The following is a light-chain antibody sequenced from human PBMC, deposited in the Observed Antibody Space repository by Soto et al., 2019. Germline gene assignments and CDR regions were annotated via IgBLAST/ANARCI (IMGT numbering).Light chain of an antibody. CDR3: QVWDVSSDHLYV. CDR2: DDS. CDR1: NIGSES. Sequence: SYELSQPPLVSVAPGQTARITCGGNNIGSESVHWYQQKPGQAPVLVVYDDSDRPSGIPERFSGSKSGNTATLSISRVEAGDEADYYCQVWDVSSDHLYVFGTGTKLTVL. J-gene: IGLJ1*01. V-gene: IGLV3-21*02.